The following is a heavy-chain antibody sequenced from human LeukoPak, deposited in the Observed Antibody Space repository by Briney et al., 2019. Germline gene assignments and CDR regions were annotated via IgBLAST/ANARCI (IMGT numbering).Heavy chain of an antibody. J-gene: IGHJ4*02. V-gene: IGHV4-61*01. CDR1: GGSVSSGSYY. CDR2: IYYSGST. D-gene: IGHD3-22*01. CDR3: AREGYYDSSGYYSPLY. Sequence: SETLSLTCTVSGGSVSSGSYYWSWIRQPPGKGLEWIGYIYYSGSTNYNPSLKGRVTISVDTSKNQFSLKLSSVTAADTAVYYCAREGYYDSSGYYSPLYWGQGTLVTVSS.